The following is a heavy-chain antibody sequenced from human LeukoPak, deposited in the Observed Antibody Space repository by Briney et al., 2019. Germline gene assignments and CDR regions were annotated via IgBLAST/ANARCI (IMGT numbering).Heavy chain of an antibody. D-gene: IGHD1-26*01. J-gene: IGHJ4*02. Sequence: PSETLSLTCTVSGGSISSSSYYWGWIRQPPGKGLEWIGSIYYSGSTYYNPSLKSRVTISVDTSKNHFSLKLNSMTATDTAVYYCARLPSGNYPGYFDYWGQGTLVTVSS. CDR1: GGSISSSSYY. V-gene: IGHV4-39*02. CDR3: ARLPSGNYPGYFDY. CDR2: IYYSGST.